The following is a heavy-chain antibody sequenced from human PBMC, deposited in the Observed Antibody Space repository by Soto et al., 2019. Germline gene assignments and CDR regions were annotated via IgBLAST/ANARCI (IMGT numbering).Heavy chain of an antibody. D-gene: IGHD6-19*01. CDR1: GYSITAGGYY. J-gene: IGHJ5*02. Sequence: SETLSLTCFVSGYSITAGGYYWSWIRHHPGKGLEWIGSFYSSGSIIYDPSLRSRVSISGDTSSNQFSMSLTSVTAADTARYYCARMYSSGSGWFHPWGQGTLVTVSS. CDR3: ARMYSSGSGWFHP. V-gene: IGHV4-31*03. CDR2: FYSSGSI.